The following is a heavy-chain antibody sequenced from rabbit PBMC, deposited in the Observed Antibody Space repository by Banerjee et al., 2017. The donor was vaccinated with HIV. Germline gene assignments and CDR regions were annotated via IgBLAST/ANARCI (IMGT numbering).Heavy chain of an antibody. CDR3: ARALYADHGYAKDL. CDR1: GFTISSSYY. J-gene: IGHJ6*01. CDR2: IGTSSAFT. Sequence: QEQLEESGGGLVQPEGSLTLTCTASGFTISSSYYMCWVRQAPGKGLELIACIGTSSAFTYYASWVNGRFTISRSTSLNTVDLKMTSLTAADTATYFCARALYADHGYAKDLWGQGTLVTVS. D-gene: IGHD6-1*01. V-gene: IGHV1S43*01.